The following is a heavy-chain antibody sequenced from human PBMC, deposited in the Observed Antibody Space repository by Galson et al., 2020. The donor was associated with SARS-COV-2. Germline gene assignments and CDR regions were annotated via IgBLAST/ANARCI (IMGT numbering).Heavy chain of an antibody. Sequence: GGSLRLSCAASGFTFDDYAMHWVRQAPGKGLEWVSGISWNSGSIGYADSVKGRFTISRDNAKNSLYLQMNSLRAEDTALYYCAAYGDYEWGDYFDYWGQGTLVTVSS. CDR2: ISWNSGSI. CDR1: GFTFDDYA. CDR3: AAYGDYEWGDYFDY. J-gene: IGHJ4*02. D-gene: IGHD4-17*01. V-gene: IGHV3-9*01.